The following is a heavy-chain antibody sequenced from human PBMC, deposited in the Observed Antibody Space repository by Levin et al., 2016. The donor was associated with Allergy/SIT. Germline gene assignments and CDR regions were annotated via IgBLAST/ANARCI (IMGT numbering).Heavy chain of an antibody. D-gene: IGHD3-22*01. V-gene: IGHV3-23*01. CDR1: GFTFSSYA. CDR2: ISGSGGST. Sequence: GGSLRLSCAASGFTFSSYAMSWVRQAPGKGLEWVSAISGSGGSTYYADSVKGRFTISRDNSKNTLYLQMNSLRAEDTTVYYCAKGRDYYDSSGYYSLDYWGQGTLVTVSS. CDR3: AKGRDYYDSSGYYSLDY. J-gene: IGHJ4*02.